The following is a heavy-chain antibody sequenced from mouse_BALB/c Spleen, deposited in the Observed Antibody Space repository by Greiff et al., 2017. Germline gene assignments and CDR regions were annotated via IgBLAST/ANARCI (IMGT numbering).Heavy chain of an antibody. J-gene: IGHJ2*01. Sequence: EVQGVESGGGLVQPGGSMKLSCVASGFTFSNYWMNWVRQSPEKGLEWVAEIRLKSNNYATHYAESVKGRFTISRDDSKSSVYLQMNNLRAEDTGIYYCTRSGNYYYFDYWGQGTTLTVSS. CDR1: GFTFSNYW. CDR3: TRSGNYYYFDY. D-gene: IGHD2-1*01. CDR2: IRLKSNNYAT. V-gene: IGHV6-6*02.